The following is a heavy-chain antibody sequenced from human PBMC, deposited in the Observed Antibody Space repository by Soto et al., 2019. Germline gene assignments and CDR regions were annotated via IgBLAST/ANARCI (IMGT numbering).Heavy chain of an antibody. Sequence: SETLSLTCTVSGGSISSYYWTWIRQPPGKGLEWIGYIYDSGTTNYNPSLKSRVTISLDTSQNQFSLRLSSVTAADTAVYYCARGRVYYYDSTGYPGYSGQGTLVTVSS. CDR2: IYDSGTT. CDR1: GGSISSYY. V-gene: IGHV4-59*12. CDR3: ARGRVYYYDSTGYPGY. J-gene: IGHJ4*02. D-gene: IGHD3-22*01.